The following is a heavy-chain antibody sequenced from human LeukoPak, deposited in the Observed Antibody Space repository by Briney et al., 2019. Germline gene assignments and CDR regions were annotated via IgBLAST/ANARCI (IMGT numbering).Heavy chain of an antibody. J-gene: IGHJ4*02. D-gene: IGHD2-2*01. CDR3: ARAAPYANSPRCVDY. V-gene: IGHV1-69*13. Sequence: SVKVSCKASGGTFSSYAISWVRQAPGQGLEWMGGIIPIFGTANYAQKFQGRVTITADESTSTAYMELSSLRSEDTAVYYCARAAPYANSPRCVDYWGQGTLVTVSS. CDR2: IIPIFGTA. CDR1: GGTFSSYA.